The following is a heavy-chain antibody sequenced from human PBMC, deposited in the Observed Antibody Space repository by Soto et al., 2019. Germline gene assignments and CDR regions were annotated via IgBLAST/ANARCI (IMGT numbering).Heavy chain of an antibody. Sequence: PGGSLRLSCAASGFTFSSYSMNWVRQAPGKGLEWVSYISSSSSTIYYADSVKGRFTISRDNAKNSLYLQMNSLRDEDTAVYYCARTITGTTLGSDAIDIWGQGTRVTVAS. CDR3: ARTITGTTLGSDAIDI. CDR2: ISSSSSTI. J-gene: IGHJ3*02. CDR1: GFTFSSYS. V-gene: IGHV3-48*02. D-gene: IGHD1-20*01.